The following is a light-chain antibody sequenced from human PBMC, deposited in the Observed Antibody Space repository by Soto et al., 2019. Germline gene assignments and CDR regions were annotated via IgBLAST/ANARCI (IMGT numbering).Light chain of an antibody. CDR1: HSISSW. V-gene: IGKV1-5*03. CDR2: KAS. J-gene: IGKJ1*01. Sequence: DIQMTQSPSTLSASVGDRVTITCRASHSISSWLGWYQQKPGKAPKLLIYKASSLESGVPSRFSGCGSGTEFTLTISSLQPDDFASYYCQQYNSFPSFGQGTKVEIK. CDR3: QQYNSFPS.